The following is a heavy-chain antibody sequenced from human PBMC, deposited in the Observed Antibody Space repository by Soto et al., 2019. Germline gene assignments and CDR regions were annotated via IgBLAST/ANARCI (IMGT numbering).Heavy chain of an antibody. Sequence: SVKVSCKTSGYTFANFDFGWVRQAPGQGLEWMGWVSNRNGVTNYAENFRDRVTISTDTSTNTVYMELRSLRSDDTAVYFCARERLNTGWYGFDYWGQGTQVTVSS. CDR2: VSNRNGVT. V-gene: IGHV1-18*04. CDR3: ARERLNTGWYGFDY. CDR1: GYTFANFD. D-gene: IGHD6-19*01. J-gene: IGHJ4*02.